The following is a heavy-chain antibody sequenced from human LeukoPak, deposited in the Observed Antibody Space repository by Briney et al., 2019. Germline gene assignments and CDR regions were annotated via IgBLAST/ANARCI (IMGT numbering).Heavy chain of an antibody. CDR1: GDSVSSNSVA. CDR3: ARAKGRSPLFDY. Sequence: SQTLLLSCAISGDSVSSNSVAWNWIRQSPSRGLEWLGRTYYRSKWYNDYAVSVKGRIAINPDTSKNQFSLQLNSVTPEDTAVYYCARAKGRSPLFDYWGQGTLVTVSS. CDR2: TYYRSKWYN. J-gene: IGHJ4*02. D-gene: IGHD6-13*01. V-gene: IGHV6-1*01.